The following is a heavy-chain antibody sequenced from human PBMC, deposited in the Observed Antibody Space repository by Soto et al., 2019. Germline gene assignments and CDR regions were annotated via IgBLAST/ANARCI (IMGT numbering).Heavy chain of an antibody. D-gene: IGHD6-19*01. V-gene: IGHV3-30-3*01. Sequence: GGSLRLSCAASGFTFNSYAMHWVRQAPGKGLEWVAVVSYVGGNKYYADSVKGRFTISRDNSKDTLSLQMNSLRPEDTAVYYCARGSGYSSGLANYLDYWGKGTLVTVSS. CDR3: ARGSGYSSGLANYLDY. CDR1: GFTFNSYA. J-gene: IGHJ4*02. CDR2: VSYVGGNK.